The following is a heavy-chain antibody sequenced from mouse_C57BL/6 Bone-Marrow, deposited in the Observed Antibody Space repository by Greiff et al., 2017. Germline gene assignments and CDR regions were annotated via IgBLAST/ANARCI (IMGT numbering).Heavy chain of an antibody. CDR1: GFTFTNYW. D-gene: IGHD2-4*01. J-gene: IGHJ2*01. Sequence: QVQLLQPGAELVKPGASVKMSCKASGFTFTNYWITWVKQRPGQGLEWIGEIYHGSGSTNYNEKFKSKATLTVDKSSSTAYMQLSSLTSEDSAVYYCATMISYYFDYWGQGTTLTGSS. V-gene: IGHV1-55*01. CDR3: ATMISYYFDY. CDR2: IYHGSGST.